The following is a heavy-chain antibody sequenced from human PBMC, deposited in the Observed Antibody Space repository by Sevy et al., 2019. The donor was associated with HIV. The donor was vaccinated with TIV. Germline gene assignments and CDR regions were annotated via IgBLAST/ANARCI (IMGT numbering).Heavy chain of an antibody. Sequence: GGSLRLSCAASGCTFDHHAMHWVRQTPGKGLEWVSGISWNSASVAYADSVKGRFTISRDNAKKSLYLQMNSLRSEDTALYYCATVPGYSYGLALWYFDLWSRGTLVTVSS. J-gene: IGHJ2*01. CDR3: ATVPGYSYGLALWYFDL. CDR1: GCTFDHHA. CDR2: ISWNSASV. V-gene: IGHV3-9*01. D-gene: IGHD5-18*01.